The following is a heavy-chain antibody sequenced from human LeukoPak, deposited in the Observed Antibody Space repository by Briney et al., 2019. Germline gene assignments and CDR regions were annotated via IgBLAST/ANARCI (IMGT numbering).Heavy chain of an antibody. CDR2: IIPIFGTA. CDR1: GGTFSSYA. Sequence: SVTVSCTASGGTFSSYAISWVRQAPGQGLEWMGGIIPIFGTANYAQKFQGRVTITADESTSTAYMELSSLRSEDTAVYYCAQEWRGFDPWGQGTLATVSS. V-gene: IGHV1-69*01. D-gene: IGHD2-8*01. J-gene: IGHJ5*02. CDR3: AQEWRGFDP.